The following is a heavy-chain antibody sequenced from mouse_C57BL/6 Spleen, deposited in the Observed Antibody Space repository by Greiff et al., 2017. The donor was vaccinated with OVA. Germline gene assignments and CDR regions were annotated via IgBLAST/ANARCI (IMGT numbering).Heavy chain of an antibody. CDR3: AREGITRYFDV. J-gene: IGHJ1*03. Sequence: VQLQQPGAELVRPGSSVKLSCKASGYTFTSYWMHWVKQRPIQGLEWIGNIDPSDSETHYNQKFKDKATLTVDKSSSTAYMQLSSLTSEDSAVYYCAREGITRYFDVWGTGTTVTVSS. V-gene: IGHV1-52*01. CDR2: IDPSDSET. CDR1: GYTFTSYW. D-gene: IGHD2-4*01.